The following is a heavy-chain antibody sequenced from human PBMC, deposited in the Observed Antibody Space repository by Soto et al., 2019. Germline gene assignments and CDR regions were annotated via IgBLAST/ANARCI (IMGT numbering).Heavy chain of an antibody. CDR2: IIPIFNST. J-gene: IGHJ4*02. D-gene: IGHD4-17*01. V-gene: IGHV1-69*06. CDR3: ARSDYYEDTGTFEN. CDR1: GSRFSNYV. Sequence: ASVKVSCKVSGSRFSNYVISRVRQAPGHGLEWLGRIIPIFNSTKYAQSFQGRVTLTADRSTRTAYIEMRALTSDDTGIYYCARSDYYEDTGTFENWGQGTPVTVSS.